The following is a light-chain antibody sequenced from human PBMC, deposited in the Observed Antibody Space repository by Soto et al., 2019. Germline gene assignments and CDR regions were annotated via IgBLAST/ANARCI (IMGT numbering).Light chain of an antibody. CDR3: QQTYSTPYT. V-gene: IGKV1-39*01. J-gene: IGKJ2*01. CDR1: QSISSY. Sequence: DIQMTQSPSSLSASVGDRVTITCRASQSISSYLNWYQQKPGKAPKLLIYAASSLQSGVPSRFSGSGSGTDFTLTISSLQPEDFADYYCQQTYSTPYTFGQGTTLEIK. CDR2: AAS.